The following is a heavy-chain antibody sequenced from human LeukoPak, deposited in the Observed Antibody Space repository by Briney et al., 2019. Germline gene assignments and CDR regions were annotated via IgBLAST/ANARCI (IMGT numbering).Heavy chain of an antibody. D-gene: IGHD3-22*01. CDR1: GGTFSSYA. CDR3: ARTYYYDSSGPGAFDI. Sequence: GASVKVSCKASGGTFSSYAISWVRQAPGQGLGWMGRIIPILGIANYAQKFQGRVTITADKSTSTAYMELSSLRSEDTAVYYCARTYYYDSSGPGAFDIWGQGTMVTVSS. V-gene: IGHV1-69*04. J-gene: IGHJ3*02. CDR2: IIPILGIA.